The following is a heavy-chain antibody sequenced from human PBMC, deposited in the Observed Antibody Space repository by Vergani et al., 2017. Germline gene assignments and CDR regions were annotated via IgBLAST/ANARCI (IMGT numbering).Heavy chain of an antibody. J-gene: IGHJ6*03. CDR2: ISYDGSNK. D-gene: IGHD6-13*01. Sequence: QVQLVESGGGVVQPGRSLRLSCAASGFTFSSYGMHWVRQAPGKGLEWVAVISYDGSNKHYADSVKGRFTISRDNSKNTLYLQMNSLRAEDTAVYYCAKESSSWYYYYYYMDVWGKGTTVTVSS. CDR3: AKESSSWYYYYYYMDV. CDR1: GFTFSSYG. V-gene: IGHV3-30*18.